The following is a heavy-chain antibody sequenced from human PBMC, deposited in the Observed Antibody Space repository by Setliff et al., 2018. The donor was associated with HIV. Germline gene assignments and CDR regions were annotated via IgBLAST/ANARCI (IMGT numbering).Heavy chain of an antibody. Sequence: LRLSCAVAGFSFSNYAMTWVRQAPGKGLEWVSAIGGSTGSTYYADSVKGRFTISTDNSKNTLYLQMNSLRAEDTAVYYCAKPLTQWGVSPYHYAVDVWGQGTTVTVSS. CDR2: IGGSTGST. CDR1: GFSFSNYA. D-gene: IGHD1-26*01. CDR3: AKPLTQWGVSPYHYAVDV. J-gene: IGHJ6*02. V-gene: IGHV3-23*01.